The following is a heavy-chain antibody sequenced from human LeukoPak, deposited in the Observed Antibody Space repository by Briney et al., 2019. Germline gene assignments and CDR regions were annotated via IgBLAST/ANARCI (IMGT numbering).Heavy chain of an antibody. J-gene: IGHJ4*02. Sequence: PSGSLRLSCAASGFTFSTYNLNWVRQAPGNGLEWVASISGTSSYIYYADSMKGRFTISRDNAKNSLYLQMNSLRAEDTAVYYCARESYNWSFEYWGQGTLVTVSS. CDR1: GFTFSTYN. CDR2: ISGTSSYI. CDR3: ARESYNWSFEY. V-gene: IGHV3-21*01. D-gene: IGHD1-1*01.